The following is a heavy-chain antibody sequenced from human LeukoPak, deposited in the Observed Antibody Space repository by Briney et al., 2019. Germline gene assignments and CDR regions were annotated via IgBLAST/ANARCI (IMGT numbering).Heavy chain of an antibody. D-gene: IGHD3-9*01. CDR1: GGSFSGYY. CDR3: ARIPTYYDILTGYYHPSYFDY. CDR2: INHSGST. V-gene: IGHV4-34*01. J-gene: IGHJ4*02. Sequence: SETLSLTCAVYGGSFSGYYWSWMRQPPGKGLEWIGEINHSGSTNYNPSLNCRVTISVDTSKNQFSLKLSSVTAADTAVYYCARIPTYYDILTGYYHPSYFDYWGQGTLVTVSS.